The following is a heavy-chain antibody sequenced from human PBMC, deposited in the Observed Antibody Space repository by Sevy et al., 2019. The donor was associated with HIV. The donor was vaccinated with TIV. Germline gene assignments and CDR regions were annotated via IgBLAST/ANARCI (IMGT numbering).Heavy chain of an antibody. V-gene: IGHV3-23*01. D-gene: IGHD2-15*01. J-gene: IGHJ4*02. CDR2: ISGSGGST. Sequence: GGSLRLSCAASGFTFSSYAMSWVRQAPGKGLEWVSAISGSGGSTYYADSVKGRFTISRDNSKNTLYLQMNSLRAEDTAVYYCAKAPRGCSGGSCYYQYYFDYWGQGTLVTVYS. CDR1: GFTFSSYA. CDR3: AKAPRGCSGGSCYYQYYFDY.